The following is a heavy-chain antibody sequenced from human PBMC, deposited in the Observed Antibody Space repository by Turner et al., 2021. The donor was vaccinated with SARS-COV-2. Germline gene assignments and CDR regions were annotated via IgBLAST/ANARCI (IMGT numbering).Heavy chain of an antibody. D-gene: IGHD3-10*01. V-gene: IGHV4-39*01. CDR3: VTSVRSSGYFHR. CDR2: TYYPGGS. J-gene: IGHJ1*01. Sequence: QLLVQESGPAPVKPSEPLSLPCTVSAVSITSNSHYWGWVRQPPGKVLEWIGITYYPGGSYYNPSLRGRVTISVDPSQNQFSLILRSVIAADTAVYYCVTSVRSSGYFHRWGQGSLVSVSS. CDR1: AVSITSNSHY.